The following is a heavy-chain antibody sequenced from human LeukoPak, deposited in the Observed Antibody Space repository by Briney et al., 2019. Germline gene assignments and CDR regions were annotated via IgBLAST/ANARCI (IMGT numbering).Heavy chain of an antibody. D-gene: IGHD6-13*01. Sequence: GGSLRLSCAASGFTVSSYWMSWVRQAPGEGLEWVACIYQDGSAKYYVDSVKGRFTISRDNTKNSLYLQMDSLTAEDTAVYYCARDLSSRDGYWGQGTLVTVSS. CDR1: GFTVSSYW. CDR2: IYQDGSAK. J-gene: IGHJ4*02. CDR3: ARDLSSRDGY. V-gene: IGHV3-7*03.